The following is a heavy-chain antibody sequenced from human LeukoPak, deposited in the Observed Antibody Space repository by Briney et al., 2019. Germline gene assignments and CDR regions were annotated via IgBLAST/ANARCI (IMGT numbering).Heavy chain of an antibody. Sequence: PGGSLRLSCAASGFTFSSYAMSSVRQAPGKGLEWVSAISGSGGSTYYADSVKGRFTTSRANSKISLYLQTNCLRAEDTAVYYCAKGLGSGSYYKIDYWGQGTLVTASS. CDR2: ISGSGGST. CDR3: AKGLGSGSYYKIDY. D-gene: IGHD3-10*01. CDR1: GFTFSSYA. V-gene: IGHV3-23*01. J-gene: IGHJ4*02.